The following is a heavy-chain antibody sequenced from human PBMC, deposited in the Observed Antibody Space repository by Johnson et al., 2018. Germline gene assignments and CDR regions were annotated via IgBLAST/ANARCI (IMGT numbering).Heavy chain of an antibody. J-gene: IGHJ4*02. D-gene: IGHD1-14*01. CDR2: IYPADSDT. CDR1: GYSFTTYW. Sequence: VQLVQSGAEVKKPGESLKISCKGSGYSFTTYWIAWVRQMPGKGLEWMGIIYPADSDTRYSPSFQGQVTISADRSISTAYLQWKSLMASDTAMDYGATDPSWNQFLYWGQGTLVTVSS. CDR3: ATDPSWNQFLY. V-gene: IGHV5-51*01.